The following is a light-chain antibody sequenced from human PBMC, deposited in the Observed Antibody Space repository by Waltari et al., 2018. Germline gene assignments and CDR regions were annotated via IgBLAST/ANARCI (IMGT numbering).Light chain of an antibody. CDR2: GAS. V-gene: IGKV3-20*01. J-gene: IGKJ2*01. Sequence: EIVLTQSPGTLSLSPGERATLSCRASQSVSSSHLAWYQQKPGQAPRLLIYGASSRATGIPDRFSGSGSGTDFTLTISRLEPEDCAVYYCQQYGSSPYTFGQGTKLEIK. CDR3: QQYGSSPYT. CDR1: QSVSSSH.